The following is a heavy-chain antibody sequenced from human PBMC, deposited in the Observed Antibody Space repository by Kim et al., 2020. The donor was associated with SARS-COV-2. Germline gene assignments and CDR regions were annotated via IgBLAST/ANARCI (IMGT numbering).Heavy chain of an antibody. CDR3: ARVSVAGHLDY. Sequence: SETLSLTCAVSGGSISSGGYSWSWIRQPPGKGLEWIGYIYHSGSTYYNPSLKSRVTISVDRSKNQFSLKLSSVTAADTAVYYCARVSVAGHLDYWGQGTLVTVSS. J-gene: IGHJ4*02. V-gene: IGHV4-30-2*01. CDR2: IYHSGST. D-gene: IGHD2-15*01. CDR1: GGSISSGGYS.